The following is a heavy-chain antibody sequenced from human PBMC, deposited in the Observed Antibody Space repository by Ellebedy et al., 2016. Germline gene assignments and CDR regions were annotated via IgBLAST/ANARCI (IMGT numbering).Heavy chain of an antibody. J-gene: IGHJ4*02. V-gene: IGHV3-66*01. CDR1: GFTVSGNY. D-gene: IGHD1-14*01. CDR2: LYSGGTI. Sequence: GGSLRLSCAASGFTVSGNYMSWVRQAPGKGLEWVSTLYSGGTILYADSVKGRFTISRDNSKNTLYLQMNNLRAEDTALYYCASGNEIPGPEPLDNWGQGTLVTVSS. CDR3: ASGNEIPGPEPLDN.